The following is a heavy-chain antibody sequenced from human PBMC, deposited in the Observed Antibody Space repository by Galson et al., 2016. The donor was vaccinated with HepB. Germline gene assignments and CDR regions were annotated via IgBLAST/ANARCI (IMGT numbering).Heavy chain of an antibody. CDR3: AKVRQLAYSYGMDV. CDR1: GFTFSSYG. D-gene: IGHD6-6*01. Sequence: SLRLSCAASGFTFSSYGMHWVRQVPGKGLEWVAVISYDGSNKYYADSVKGRFTISRDNSKNTLYLQMNSLRAEDTAVYYCAKVRQLAYSYGMDVWGQGTTVTVSS. J-gene: IGHJ6*02. CDR2: ISYDGSNK. V-gene: IGHV3-30*18.